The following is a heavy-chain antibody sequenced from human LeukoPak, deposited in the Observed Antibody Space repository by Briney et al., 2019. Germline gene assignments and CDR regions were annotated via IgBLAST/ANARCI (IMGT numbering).Heavy chain of an antibody. V-gene: IGHV3-21*01. CDR1: GFTFSSYS. J-gene: IGHJ5*02. CDR3: ARVSSSTTNWFDP. CDR2: ISSSSSYI. Sequence: GGSLRLSCAASGFTFSSYSMNWVRQAPGKGLEWVSSISSSSSYIYYADSVKGRFTISRDNAKNSLYLQMNSLRAEDTAVYYCARVSSSTTNWFDPWGQGTLVTVSS. D-gene: IGHD6-13*01.